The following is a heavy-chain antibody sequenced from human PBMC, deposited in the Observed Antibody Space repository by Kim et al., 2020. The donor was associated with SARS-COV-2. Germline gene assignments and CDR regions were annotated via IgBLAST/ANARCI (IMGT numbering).Heavy chain of an antibody. D-gene: IGHD3-16*02. CDR2: IYYSGST. CDR1: GGSISSDGYY. Sequence: SETLSLTCTVSGGSISSDGYYWSWIRQHPGKGLEGIGYIYYSGSTYYNPSLKSRVTISVDTSKNQFSLKLSSVTAADTAVYSCARAAAYDYVWGSYRRNFDYWGQGTPVTVSS. V-gene: IGHV4-31*03. CDR3: ARAAAYDYVWGSYRRNFDY. J-gene: IGHJ4*02.